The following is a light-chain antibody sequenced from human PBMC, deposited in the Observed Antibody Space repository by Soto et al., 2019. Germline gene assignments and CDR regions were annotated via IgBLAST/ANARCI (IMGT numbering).Light chain of an antibody. CDR1: QWVSSN. J-gene: IGKJ5*01. Sequence: EIVMTQSPAILSVSPGGRATLSCRASQWVSSNLAWYQQKPGQAPRLLIYGASARALGIPARFSGSGSGTEFSFTVTSLQSEDFAVYYCQQYDQWPITFGQGTRLEIK. CDR2: GAS. V-gene: IGKV3-15*01. CDR3: QQYDQWPIT.